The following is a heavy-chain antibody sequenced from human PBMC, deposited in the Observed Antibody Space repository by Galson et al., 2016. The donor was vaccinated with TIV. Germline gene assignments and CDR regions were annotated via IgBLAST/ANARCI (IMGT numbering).Heavy chain of an antibody. J-gene: IGHJ6*02. CDR3: AKAQEKYFGNLYYGMAV. V-gene: IGHV3-30*18. CDR2: ISYSGGNK. CDR1: GFIFRNYN. D-gene: IGHD2/OR15-2a*01. Sequence: SLRLSCAASGFIFRNYNIHWVRQAPGKGPEWVAFISYSGGNKYYGDSVKGRFTISRDNSKDTVYLEMNSLRTEDTAMYYCAKAQEKYFGNLYYGMAVWGQGTMVTVSS.